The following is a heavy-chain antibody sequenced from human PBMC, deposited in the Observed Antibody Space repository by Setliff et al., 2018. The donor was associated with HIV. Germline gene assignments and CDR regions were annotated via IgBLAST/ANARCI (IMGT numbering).Heavy chain of an antibody. CDR3: ARGSQWELLPYFDY. CDR2: IYYSGST. J-gene: IGHJ4*02. V-gene: IGHV4-39*07. CDR1: GGSMSSSSYY. Sequence: ETLSLTCTFSGGSMSSSSYYWGWIRQPPGKGLEWIGSIYYSGSTYYNPSLKSRVTISVDTSKNQFSLKLSSVTAADTAVFYCARGSQWELLPYFDYWGQGTLVTVSS. D-gene: IGHD1-26*01.